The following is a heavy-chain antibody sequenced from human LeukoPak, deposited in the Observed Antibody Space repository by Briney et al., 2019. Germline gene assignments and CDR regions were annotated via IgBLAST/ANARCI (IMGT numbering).Heavy chain of an antibody. V-gene: IGHV4-61*01. D-gene: IGHD4-17*01. CDR3: AWSLRRLYWHFDL. CDR2: IYYSGST. Sequence: PSETLSLTCTVSGGSVSSGSYYWSWIRQPPGKGLEWIGYIYYSGSTNYNPSLKSRVTISVDTSKNQFSLKLSSVTAADTAVYYCAWSLRRLYWHFDLWGRGTLVTVSS. CDR1: GGSVSSGSYY. J-gene: IGHJ2*01.